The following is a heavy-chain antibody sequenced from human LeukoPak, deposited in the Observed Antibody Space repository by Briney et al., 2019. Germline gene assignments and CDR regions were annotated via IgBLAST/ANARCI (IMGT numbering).Heavy chain of an antibody. CDR2: IYSDNT. Sequence: GGSLRLSCAASGFTFNSYAMTWVRQASGEGLEWVSFIYSDNTHYSDSVKGRFTISRDNSKNTLYLQMNSLRAEDTAVYYCARRAGAYSHPYDYWGQGTLVTVSS. V-gene: IGHV3-53*01. CDR1: GFTFNSYA. D-gene: IGHD4/OR15-4a*01. J-gene: IGHJ4*02. CDR3: ARRAGAYSHPYDY.